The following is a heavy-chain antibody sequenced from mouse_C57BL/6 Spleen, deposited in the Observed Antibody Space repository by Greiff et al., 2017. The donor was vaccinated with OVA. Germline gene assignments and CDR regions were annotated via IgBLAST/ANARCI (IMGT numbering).Heavy chain of an antibody. D-gene: IGHD2-3*01. CDR2: IRLKSDNYAT. CDR1: GFTFSNYW. Sequence: DVQLQESGGGLVQPGGSMKLSCVASGFTFSNYWMNWVRQSPEKGLEWVAQIRLKSDNYATHYAESVKGRFTISRDDSKSSVYLQMNNLRAEDTGIYYCTVGYYLWLAYWGQGTLVTVSA. J-gene: IGHJ3*01. V-gene: IGHV6-3*01. CDR3: TVGYYLWLAY.